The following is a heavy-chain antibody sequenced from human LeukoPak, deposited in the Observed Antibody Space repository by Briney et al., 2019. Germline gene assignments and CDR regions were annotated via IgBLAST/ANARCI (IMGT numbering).Heavy chain of an antibody. CDR2: IHYSGST. Sequence: SETLSLTCTVSGGSISSYYWRWIRQPPGKGLEWIGYIHYSGSTNYNPSLKSRVTISVDTSKNQFSLKLSSVTAADTAVYYCARGVAILYYYDSSGYYLDYWGQGTLVTVSS. D-gene: IGHD3-22*01. V-gene: IGHV4-59*01. CDR1: GGSISSYY. J-gene: IGHJ4*02. CDR3: ARGVAILYYYDSSGYYLDY.